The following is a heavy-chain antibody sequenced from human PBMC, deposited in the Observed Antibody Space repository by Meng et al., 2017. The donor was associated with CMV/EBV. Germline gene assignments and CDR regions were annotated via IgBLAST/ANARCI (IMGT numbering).Heavy chain of an antibody. D-gene: IGHD6-19*01. CDR2: ISYDGSNK. Sequence: GESLKISCAASGFTFSSYAMHWVRQAPGKGLEWVAVISYDGSNKYYADSVKGRFTISRDNSKNTLYLQMNSLRAEDTAVYYCARAVAGTAGDSDYWGQGTLVTVSS. V-gene: IGHV3-30-3*01. J-gene: IGHJ4*02. CDR3: ARAVAGTAGDSDY. CDR1: GFTFSSYA.